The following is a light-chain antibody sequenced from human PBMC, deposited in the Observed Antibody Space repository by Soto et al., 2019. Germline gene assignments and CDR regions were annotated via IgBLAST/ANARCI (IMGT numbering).Light chain of an antibody. CDR1: QGIASY. V-gene: IGKV1-9*01. CDR2: LAS. Sequence: IQLTQSPSSLSASVGDRVTITCRASQGIASYLAWYQQKPGKAPKLLIYLASTLQRGVPSRFSGSGSGTDFTLTISSLQPEDFATYYCQYLNSFPLTFGGGTKVDIK. CDR3: QYLNSFPLT. J-gene: IGKJ4*01.